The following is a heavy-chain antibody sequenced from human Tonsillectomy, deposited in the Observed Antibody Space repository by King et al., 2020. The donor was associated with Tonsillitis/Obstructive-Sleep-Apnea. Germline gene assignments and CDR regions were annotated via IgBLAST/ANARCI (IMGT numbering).Heavy chain of an antibody. J-gene: IGHJ3*02. CDR2: INPKSGDT. CDR1: GYTFTAFY. D-gene: IGHD4-11*01. Sequence: QLVQSGAEVKEPGASVKVSCKASGYTFTAFYIHWVRQAPGQGLEWMGWINPKSGDTKYTQKFQGRVTMTRDTVISTAYMELSRLRSDDTAVYYCARAGTVTTPYAFDIWGQGTMVTVSS. V-gene: IGHV1-2*02. CDR3: ARAGTVTTPYAFDI.